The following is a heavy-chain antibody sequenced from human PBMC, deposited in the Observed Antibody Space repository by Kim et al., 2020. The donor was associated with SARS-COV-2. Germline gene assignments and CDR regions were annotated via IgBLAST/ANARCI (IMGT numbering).Heavy chain of an antibody. V-gene: IGHV3-23*01. CDR3: AKDRVYGDGYISLDN. Sequence: GGSLRLSCAASGFPFSGFGMNWVRQAPGKGLEWVSSLAGDGSDKRYADSVKGRFAISRDNSKNTLLLQMSNLRAEDTAVYYCAKDRVYGDGYISLDNWGQGTRVTVSS. CDR1: GFPFSGFG. CDR2: LAGDGSDK. J-gene: IGHJ4*02. D-gene: IGHD2-8*01.